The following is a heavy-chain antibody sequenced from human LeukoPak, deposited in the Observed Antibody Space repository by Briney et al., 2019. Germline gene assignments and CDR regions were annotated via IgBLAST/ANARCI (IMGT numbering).Heavy chain of an antibody. Sequence: GGSLRLSCAASGFTFSSYAIHWVRQAPGKGLEWVALISYGGSDKYYADSVKGRFTISRDNSKNTLYLQMTSLRAEDTAVYYCARGRGAYYDSSDFLWDYWGQGTLVRVS. CDR2: ISYGGSDK. J-gene: IGHJ4*02. CDR1: GFTFSSYA. D-gene: IGHD3-22*01. V-gene: IGHV3-30*04. CDR3: ARGRGAYYDSSDFLWDY.